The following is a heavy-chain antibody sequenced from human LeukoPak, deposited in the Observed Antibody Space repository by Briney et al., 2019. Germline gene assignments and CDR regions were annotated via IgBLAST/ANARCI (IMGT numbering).Heavy chain of an antibody. V-gene: IGHV4-59*01. J-gene: IGHJ4*02. CDR2: IYYSGNN. Sequence: PSETLSLTCTVSGGSISSYYWSWIRQPPGKGLEWIGYIYYSGNNNYNPSLKSRVTMSADTSKNQFSLKLSSVTAADTAVYYCARGPYDDSGYYGGFVYWGQGTLVTVSS. D-gene: IGHD3-22*01. CDR3: ARGPYDDSGYYGGFVY. CDR1: GGSISSYY.